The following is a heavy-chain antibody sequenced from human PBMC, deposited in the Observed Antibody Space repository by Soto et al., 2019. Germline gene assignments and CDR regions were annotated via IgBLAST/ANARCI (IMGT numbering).Heavy chain of an antibody. CDR3: AGTSSPQVYYLDV. D-gene: IGHD1-7*01. J-gene: IGHJ6*03. CDR1: GDSVSSNSAA. CDR2: TYYRSTRWYN. V-gene: IGHV6-1*01. Sequence: AQTLSLTCAISGDSVSSNSAAWDCIRQSPSRGLEWLGRTYYRSTRWYNDYAVSVKSRITVNPDTSKNQFSLHLNSVTPEDTAVYYCAGTSSPQVYYLDVWEKGATVTVSS.